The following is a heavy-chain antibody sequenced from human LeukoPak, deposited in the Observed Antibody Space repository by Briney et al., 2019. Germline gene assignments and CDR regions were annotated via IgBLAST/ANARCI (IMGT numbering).Heavy chain of an antibody. CDR2: ISGSGGST. CDR1: GFTLSSYA. D-gene: IGHD2-15*01. Sequence: GGSLRLSCAASGFTLSSYAMSWVRQAPGKGLEWVSAISGSGGSTYYADSVKGRFTISRDNSKNTLYLQMNSLRAEDTAVYYCAKGGRAAHYFDYWGQGTLVTVSS. J-gene: IGHJ4*02. V-gene: IGHV3-23*01. CDR3: AKGGRAAHYFDY.